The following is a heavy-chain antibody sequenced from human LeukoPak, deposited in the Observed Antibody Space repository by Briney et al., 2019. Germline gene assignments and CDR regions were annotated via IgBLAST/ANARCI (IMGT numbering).Heavy chain of an antibody. D-gene: IGHD3-10*01. CDR3: ARHKPTGSYPLEV. CDR1: GGSISSSSYY. CDR2: IYYSGST. V-gene: IGHV4-39*01. J-gene: IGHJ4*02. Sequence: SETLSLTRTVSGGSISSSSYYWGWIRQPPGKGLECIGSIYYSGSTYYNPSLKSRVSISVDTSKNQFSLKLSSVTAADTAVYYCARHKPTGSYPLEVWGQGTLVTVSS.